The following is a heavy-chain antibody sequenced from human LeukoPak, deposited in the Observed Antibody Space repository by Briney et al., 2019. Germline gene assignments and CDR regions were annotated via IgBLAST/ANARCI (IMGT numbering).Heavy chain of an antibody. D-gene: IGHD3-3*01. Sequence: GGSLRLSCAASGFTFSDYYMSWIRQAPGKGLEWVSYVSSSGSTIYYADSVKGRFTISRDNAKNSLYLQMNSLRAEDTAVYYCARDKPEGNFWSGYPKLFDHWGQGTLVTVSS. CDR1: GFTFSDYY. CDR3: ARDKPEGNFWSGYPKLFDH. J-gene: IGHJ4*02. V-gene: IGHV3-11*01. CDR2: VSSSGSTI.